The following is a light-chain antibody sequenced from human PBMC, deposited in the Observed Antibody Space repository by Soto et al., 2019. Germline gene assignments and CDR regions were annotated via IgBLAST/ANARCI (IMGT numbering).Light chain of an antibody. CDR3: QQYGSSGT. Sequence: EIVLTQSPGTLSLSPGERATLSCRASQSVSSSYLAWYQQKPGQAPMLLIFGASGRATGIPDRFSGSGSGTDFTLTISRLEPEDFAVYYCQQYGSSGTFGQGTKVDIK. V-gene: IGKV3-20*01. J-gene: IGKJ1*01. CDR2: GAS. CDR1: QSVSSSY.